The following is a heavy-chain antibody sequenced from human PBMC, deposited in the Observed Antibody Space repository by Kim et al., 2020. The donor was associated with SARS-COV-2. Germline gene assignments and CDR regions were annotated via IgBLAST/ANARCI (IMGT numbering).Heavy chain of an antibody. V-gene: IGHV3-23*01. Sequence: GGSLRLSCAASGFTFSTYAMSWVRQAPGKGLEWVSAISSSGGSTYYADSVKGRFTISRDNSKNTKYLQMNSLRAEDTAVYYCAKLSTVRGVNWDFDLWGRGTLVTVSS. CDR1: GFTFSTYA. CDR3: AKLSTVRGVNWDFDL. J-gene: IGHJ2*01. D-gene: IGHD3-10*01. CDR2: ISSSGGST.